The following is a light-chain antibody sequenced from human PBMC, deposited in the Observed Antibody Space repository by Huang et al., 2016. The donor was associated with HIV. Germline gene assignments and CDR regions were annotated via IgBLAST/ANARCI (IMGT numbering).Light chain of an antibody. CDR3: QQSYSTPRT. CDR2: AAS. V-gene: IGKV1-39*01. J-gene: IGKJ1*01. Sequence: DIQMTQSPSSLSASVGDRVTITCRASQTISSHLNWYQQKPGKAPDLLIYAASSLQSGVPSRFRGSRSGTDFTLTISSLQPEDFATYYCQQSYSTPRTFGQGTKVEIK. CDR1: QTISSH.